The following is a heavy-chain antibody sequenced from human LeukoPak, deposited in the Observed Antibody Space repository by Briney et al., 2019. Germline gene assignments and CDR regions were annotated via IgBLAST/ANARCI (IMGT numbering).Heavy chain of an antibody. CDR2: IYTTGTT. D-gene: IGHD1-26*01. V-gene: IGHV4-4*07. CDR3: GRQGYTATHYFLDY. J-gene: IGHJ4*02. CDR1: SGSISSYY. Sequence: SETLSLTCTVSSGSISSYYWGWVRQPPGKGLEWIGRIYTTGTTHYNPSLKSRVTMSIDTSTNQFSLNLRSMTAADTAVYFCGRQGYTATHYFLDYWNQGTLVAVS.